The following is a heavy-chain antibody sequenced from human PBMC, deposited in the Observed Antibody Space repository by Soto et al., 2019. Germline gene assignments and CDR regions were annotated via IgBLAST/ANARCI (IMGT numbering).Heavy chain of an antibody. V-gene: IGHV3-33*01. CDR2: IWYDGSNK. CDR1: GFTFSSYG. J-gene: IGHJ4*02. D-gene: IGHD3-3*01. CDR3: ARGYYDFWSGPSDY. Sequence: PGGSLRLSCAASGFTFSSYGMHWFRQAPGKGLEWVAVIWYDGSNKYYADSVKGRFTISRDNSKNTLYLQMNSLRAEDTAVYYCARGYYDFWSGPSDYWGQGTLVTVSS.